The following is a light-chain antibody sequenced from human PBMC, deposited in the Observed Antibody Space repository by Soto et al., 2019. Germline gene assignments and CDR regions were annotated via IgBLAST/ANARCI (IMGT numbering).Light chain of an antibody. J-gene: IGKJ1*01. V-gene: IGKV1-39*01. CDR2: AAS. CDR3: QQSYSSPWT. CDR1: QDLRKH. Sequence: DIQMNQSPSSLSAFLRESGTITCRASQDLRKHLNWYQQKPGRAPKILIYAASSLQSGVPSRFSGGGSGTDFTLTITSLQPEDFATYYCQQSYSSPWTFGQGTKVEIK.